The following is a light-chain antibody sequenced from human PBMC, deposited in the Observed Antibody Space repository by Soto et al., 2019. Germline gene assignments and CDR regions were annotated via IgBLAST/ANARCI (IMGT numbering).Light chain of an antibody. CDR3: QQYDVHPKT. CDR2: DAS. Sequence: DVQMTQSPSTLAASVGDSVTITCRASENIKNWLAWYQQTPGKAPKVLISDASRLETGVPSRFCGSGYGTDFTLTITRLQTDDFGTYHCQQYDVHPKTFGQGTKVDIK. CDR1: ENIKNW. J-gene: IGKJ1*01. V-gene: IGKV1-5*01.